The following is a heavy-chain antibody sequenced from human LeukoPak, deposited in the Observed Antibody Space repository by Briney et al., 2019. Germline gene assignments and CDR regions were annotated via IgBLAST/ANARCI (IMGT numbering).Heavy chain of an antibody. CDR3: AASMIVATDIPISSDY. J-gene: IGHJ4*02. Sequence: PSQTLSLTCTVSGGSISSGGYYWSWIRQPPGKGLEWIGYIYHSGSTYYNPSLKSRVTISVDRSKNQFSLKLSSVTAADTAVYYCAASMIVATDIPISSDYWGQGTLVTVSS. D-gene: IGHD3-22*01. CDR1: GGSISSGGYY. V-gene: IGHV4-30-2*01. CDR2: IYHSGST.